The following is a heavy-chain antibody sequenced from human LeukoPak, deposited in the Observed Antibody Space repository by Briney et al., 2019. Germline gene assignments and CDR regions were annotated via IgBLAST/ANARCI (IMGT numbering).Heavy chain of an antibody. V-gene: IGHV4-59*01. CDR1: GGSISSDY. D-gene: IGHD6-13*01. J-gene: IGHJ6*02. CDR2: IYYSGST. Sequence: PSETLSLTCTVSGGSISSDYWIWLRQPPGKGLEWIGYIYYSGSTNYNPSLKSRVTISVDTSKNQFSLKLSSLTAADRAAYYCAREPRSSHRGYYGMDVWGQGTTVTVSS. CDR3: AREPRSSHRGYYGMDV.